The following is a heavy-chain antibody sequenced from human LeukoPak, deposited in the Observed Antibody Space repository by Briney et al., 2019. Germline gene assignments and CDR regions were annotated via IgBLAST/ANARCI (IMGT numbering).Heavy chain of an antibody. CDR1: RCTFSNYA. CDR2: IIGSAGRT. Sequence: GGSLRLSCAASRCTFSNYAMSWVRQAPGKGLEWVSIIIGSAGRTYYADSVKGRFTISRDNSKNTLFLQMNSLRADDTAVYYCAKGGGRPLDDAFDIWGQGTMVTVSP. CDR3: AKGGGRPLDDAFDI. V-gene: IGHV3-23*01. J-gene: IGHJ3*02.